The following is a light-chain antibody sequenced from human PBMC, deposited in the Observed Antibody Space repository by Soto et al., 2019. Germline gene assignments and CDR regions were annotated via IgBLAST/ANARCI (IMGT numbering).Light chain of an antibody. CDR3: QQYGSSPRT. V-gene: IGKV3-20*01. J-gene: IGKJ1*01. CDR1: QSVSSSY. Sequence: EIVLTQPPGTLSLSPGERVTLSCRASQSVSSSYLAWYQQKPGQAPRLLIYGASSRATGIPDRFSGSGSGTDFTLTISRLEPEDFAVYYCQQYGSSPRTFGQGTKVDIK. CDR2: GAS.